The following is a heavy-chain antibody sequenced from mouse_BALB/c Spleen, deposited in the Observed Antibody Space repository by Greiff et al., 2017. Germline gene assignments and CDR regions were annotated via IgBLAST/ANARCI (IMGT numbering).Heavy chain of an antibody. CDR3: AINSVTAAYWYFDV. V-gene: IGHV2-2*02. CDR1: GFSLTSYG. Sequence: QVQLKQSGPGLVQPSQSLSISCTVSGFSLTSYGVHWVRQSPGKGLEWLGVIWSGGSTDYNAAFISRLSISKDNSKSQVFLKMNSLQANDTAIYYCAINSVTAAYWYFDVWGAGTTVTVSS. J-gene: IGHJ1*01. CDR2: IWSGGST.